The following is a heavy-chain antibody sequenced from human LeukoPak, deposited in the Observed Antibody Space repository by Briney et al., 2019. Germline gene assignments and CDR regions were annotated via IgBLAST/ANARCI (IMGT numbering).Heavy chain of an antibody. CDR1: GFTFSSYG. CDR3: ARERRYNWGSFDY. V-gene: IGHV3-33*01. D-gene: IGHD1-1*01. Sequence: GGSLRLSCAASGFTFSSYGMHWVRQAPGKGLEWVAVIWYDGSKKYYADSVKGRFTISRDNSKNMLYLQMNSLRAEDTAVYYCARERRYNWGSFDYWGQGTLVTVSS. J-gene: IGHJ4*02. CDR2: IWYDGSKK.